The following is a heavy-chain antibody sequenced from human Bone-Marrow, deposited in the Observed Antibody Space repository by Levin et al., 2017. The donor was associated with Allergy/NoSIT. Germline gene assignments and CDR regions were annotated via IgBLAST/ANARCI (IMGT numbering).Heavy chain of an antibody. J-gene: IGHJ4*02. V-gene: IGHV4-30-4*01. CDR1: RGSLFGIDYN. CDR2: ISYRGDT. Sequence: SETLSLTCSVSRGSLFGIDYNWSWIRQTPGKGLEWIGSISYRGDTAYSLALKSRVIVSVDTSKNQFSLSLTSLTAADTAVYYCARTIVRAVVYFDVWGQGMLVIVS. CDR3: ARTIVRAVVYFDV. D-gene: IGHD3-10*01.